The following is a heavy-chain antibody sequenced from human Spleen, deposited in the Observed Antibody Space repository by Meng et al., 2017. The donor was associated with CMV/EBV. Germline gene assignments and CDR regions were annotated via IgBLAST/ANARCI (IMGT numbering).Heavy chain of an antibody. CDR2: ISAYNGNT. D-gene: IGHD3-3*01. J-gene: IGHJ6*02. Sequence: ASVKVSCKASGYTFTSYGISWVRQAPGQGLEWMGWISAYNGNTNYAQKLQGRVTMTTDTSTSTAYIELRSLRSDDTAVYYCARDPLTIFGVVRTMDVWGQGTTVTVSS. CDR3: ARDPLTIFGVVRTMDV. CDR1: GYTFTSYG. V-gene: IGHV1-18*01.